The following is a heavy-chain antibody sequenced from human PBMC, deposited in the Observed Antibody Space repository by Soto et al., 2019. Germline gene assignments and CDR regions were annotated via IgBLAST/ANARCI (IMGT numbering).Heavy chain of an antibody. Sequence: EVQLLESGGGLVQPGGSLRLSCAASGCTFSSYAMSWVRQAPGKGLEWVSVISGSGDSTYYADSVKGRFTISRDNSKNTLYLQMNSLRAEDTAVYYCAKRTSGWYFDYWGQGTLVTVSS. V-gene: IGHV3-23*01. CDR1: GCTFSSYA. CDR2: ISGSGDST. D-gene: IGHD6-19*01. J-gene: IGHJ4*02. CDR3: AKRTSGWYFDY.